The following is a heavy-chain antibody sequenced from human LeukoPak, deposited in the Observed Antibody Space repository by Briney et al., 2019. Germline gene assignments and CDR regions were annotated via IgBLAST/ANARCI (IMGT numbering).Heavy chain of an antibody. Sequence: SETLSLTCTVSGGSISSYYWSWIRQPPRKGLEWIGYIYYSGSTNYNPSLKSRVTISVDTSKNQFSLKLSSVTAADTAVYYCARLSCSSTSCYWTFDPWGQGTLVTVSS. CDR3: ARLSCSSTSCYWTFDP. J-gene: IGHJ5*02. D-gene: IGHD2-2*01. CDR1: GGSISSYY. V-gene: IGHV4-59*08. CDR2: IYYSGST.